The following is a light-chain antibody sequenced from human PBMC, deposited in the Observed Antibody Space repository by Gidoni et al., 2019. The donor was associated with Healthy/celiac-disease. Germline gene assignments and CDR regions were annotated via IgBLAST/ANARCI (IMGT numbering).Light chain of an antibody. J-gene: IGLJ3*02. CDR1: NIGSKS. Sequence: SYVLTQPLSVSVAPGQTARITCGGNNIGSKSVHWYQQKPGQAPVLVVYDDSDRPPGIPERFSGSNSGNTATLTISRVEAGDEADYYWQVWDSSSDHWVFGGGTKLTVL. CDR2: DDS. CDR3: QVWDSSSDHWV. V-gene: IGLV3-21*02.